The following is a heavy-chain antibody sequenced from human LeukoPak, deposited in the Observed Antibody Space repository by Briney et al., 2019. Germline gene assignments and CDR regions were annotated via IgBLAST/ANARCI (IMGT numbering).Heavy chain of an antibody. CDR3: AKDRYGIAAAAYFDY. D-gene: IGHD6-13*01. CDR2: IRYDGSNK. Sequence: PGGSLRLSCAASGFTFSSYGMHWVRQAPGKGLEWVAFIRYDGSNKYYADSVKGRFTISRDNSKNTLYPQMNSLRAEDTAVYYCAKDRYGIAAAAYFDYWGQGTLVTVSS. J-gene: IGHJ4*02. V-gene: IGHV3-30*02. CDR1: GFTFSSYG.